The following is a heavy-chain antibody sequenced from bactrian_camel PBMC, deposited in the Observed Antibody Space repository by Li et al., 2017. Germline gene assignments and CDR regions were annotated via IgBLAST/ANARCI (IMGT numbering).Heavy chain of an antibody. CDR1: GFSVHRWH. CDR2: IYTNGGST. Sequence: DVQLVESGGNLVQPGRSLRLSCAPSGFSVHRWHMSWVRQGPGKGLEWVASIYTNGGSTYYADSMKGRFTISRDNAKNTLYLQLNNLETEDTAMYYCAKDSTDCYSGSWCYGGDFDYWGQGTQVTVS. CDR3: AKDSTDCYSGSWCYGGDFDY. D-gene: IGHD3*01. V-gene: IGHV3-1*01. J-gene: IGHJ6*01.